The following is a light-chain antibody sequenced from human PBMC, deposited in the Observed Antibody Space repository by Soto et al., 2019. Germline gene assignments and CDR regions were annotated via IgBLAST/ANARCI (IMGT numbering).Light chain of an antibody. CDR2: EVT. CDR1: SSDIGGYNY. CDR3: TSWTTNNIPYV. V-gene: IGLV2-14*03. J-gene: IGLJ1*01. Sequence: QSALTQPASGSGSPGQSISLSCTGSSSDIGGYNYVSWYQQHPGEAPKLLIFEVTHRPSGVSDRFSGSKSGSTASLTISGLQTDDEADYYCTSWTTNNIPYVFGTGTKVTVL.